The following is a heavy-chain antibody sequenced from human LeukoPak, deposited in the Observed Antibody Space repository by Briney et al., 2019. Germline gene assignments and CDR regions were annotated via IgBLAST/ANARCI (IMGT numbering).Heavy chain of an antibody. J-gene: IGHJ4*02. V-gene: IGHV3-30-3*01. D-gene: IGHD3-3*01. CDR2: ISYDGSNK. CDR3: AREVAWSVFDY. CDR1: GFTFSSYA. Sequence: GGSLGLSCAASGFTFSSYAMHWVRQAPGKGLEWVAVISYDGSNKYYADSVKGRFTISRDNSKNTLYLQMNSLRAEDTAVYYCAREVAWSVFDYWGQGTLVTVSS.